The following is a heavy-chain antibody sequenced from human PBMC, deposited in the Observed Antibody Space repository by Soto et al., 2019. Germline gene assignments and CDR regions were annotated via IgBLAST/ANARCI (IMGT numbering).Heavy chain of an antibody. CDR3: ARRDSGYRNWFDP. Sequence: SLRLSCAASGFTFSSYAMHWVRQAPGKGLEWVAVISYDGSNKYYADSVKGRFTISRDNSKNTLYLQMNSLRAEDTAVYYCARRDSGYRNWFDPWGQGTLVTVSS. J-gene: IGHJ5*02. CDR2: ISYDGSNK. D-gene: IGHD5-12*01. V-gene: IGHV3-30-3*01. CDR1: GFTFSSYA.